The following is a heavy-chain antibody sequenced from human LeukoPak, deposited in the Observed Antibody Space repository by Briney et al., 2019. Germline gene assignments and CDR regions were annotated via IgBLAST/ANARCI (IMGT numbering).Heavy chain of an antibody. CDR1: GFTFSSYD. J-gene: IGHJ6*02. CDR3: ALGGSYAKRDYYYGMGV. Sequence: PGGSLRLSCAASGFTFSSYDMHWVRQATGKGLEWVSAIGTAGDTYYPGSVKGRFTISRENAKNSLYLQMNSLRAEDTAVYYCALGGSYAKRDYYYGMGVWGQGTTVTVSS. CDR2: IGTAGDT. D-gene: IGHD2-2*01. V-gene: IGHV3-13*01.